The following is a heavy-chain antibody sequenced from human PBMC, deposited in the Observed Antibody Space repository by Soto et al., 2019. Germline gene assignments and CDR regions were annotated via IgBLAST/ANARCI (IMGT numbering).Heavy chain of an antibody. CDR2: ISGTGIST. D-gene: IGHD2-21*01. J-gene: IGHJ4*02. CDR3: AKDVLRRQDW. CDR1: GFTFSSYA. Sequence: EVHLLESGGGLVQPGGSLRLSCAASGFTFSSYAMSWVRQAPGKGLEWVSAISGTGISTYYTDSVKGHCTISRDNDKNTLYLQMNSLRAEDTAVYYCAKDVLRRQDWWGQGSLVTVSS. V-gene: IGHV3-23*01.